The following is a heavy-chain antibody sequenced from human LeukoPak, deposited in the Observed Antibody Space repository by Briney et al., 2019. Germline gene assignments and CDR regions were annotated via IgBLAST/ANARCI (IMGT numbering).Heavy chain of an antibody. CDR2: ISGGGGST. V-gene: IGHV3-23*01. Sequence: GGSLRLSCAASGFTFSSYAMSWVRQAPGKGLEWVSAISGGGGSTYYADSVKGRFTISRDNSKNTLYLQMNSLRAEDTAVYYCAKDGSYYYYGMDVWGQGTTVTVSS. CDR1: GFTFSSYA. CDR3: AKDGSYYYYGMDV. J-gene: IGHJ6*02.